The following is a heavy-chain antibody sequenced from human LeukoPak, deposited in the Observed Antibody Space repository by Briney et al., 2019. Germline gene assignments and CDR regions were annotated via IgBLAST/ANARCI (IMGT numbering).Heavy chain of an antibody. Sequence: GGSLRLSCAASGFTFSSYGMHWVRQAPGKGLEWVAFIRYDGSNKYYADSVKGRLTISRDNSKNTLYLQMNSLRAEDTAVYYCAKTIVWGSYRHFDYWGQGTLVTVSS. CDR1: GFTFSSYG. J-gene: IGHJ4*02. D-gene: IGHD3-16*02. V-gene: IGHV3-30*02. CDR2: IRYDGSNK. CDR3: AKTIVWGSYRHFDY.